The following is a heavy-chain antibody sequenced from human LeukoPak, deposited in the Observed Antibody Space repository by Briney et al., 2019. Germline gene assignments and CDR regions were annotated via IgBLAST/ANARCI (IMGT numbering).Heavy chain of an antibody. Sequence: TGGSLRLSCAASGFTFSSYWMSWVRQAPGKGLEWVANIKQDGSEKYYVDSVEGRFTISRDNAKNSLYLQMNSLRAEDTAVYYCARASGAYDFWSGYYSGAFDIWGQGTMVTVSS. D-gene: IGHD3-3*01. CDR3: ARASGAYDFWSGYYSGAFDI. V-gene: IGHV3-7*01. CDR1: GFTFSSYW. J-gene: IGHJ3*02. CDR2: IKQDGSEK.